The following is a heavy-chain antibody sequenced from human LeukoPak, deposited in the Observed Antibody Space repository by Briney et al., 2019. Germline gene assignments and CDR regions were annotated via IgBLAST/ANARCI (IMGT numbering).Heavy chain of an antibody. J-gene: IGHJ4*02. CDR2: IYSGGST. Sequence: GRSLRLSCAASGFTVSSNYMSWVRQAPGKGLEWVSVIYSGGSTYYADSVKGRFTISRDNSKNTLYLQMNSLRAEDTAVYYCARGTYDSSGYYYFDYWGQGTLVTVSS. CDR3: ARGTYDSSGYYYFDY. D-gene: IGHD3-22*01. CDR1: GFTVSSNY. V-gene: IGHV3-53*01.